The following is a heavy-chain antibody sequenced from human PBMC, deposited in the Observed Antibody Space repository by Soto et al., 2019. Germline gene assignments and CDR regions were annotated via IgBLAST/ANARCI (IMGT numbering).Heavy chain of an antibody. CDR1: GFTFSSYS. CDR2: FRGSGDDGTT. V-gene: IGHV3-23*01. CDR3: AKKVNSGSGSQYFDY. Sequence: PVGSLRLSCAASGFTFSSYSMSWVRQAPGKGLEWVSGFRGSGDDGTTYYADSVKGRLTISRDNSKNMLFLQMNSLRAEDTAIYYCAKKVNSGSGSQYFDYWGQGTLVTVSS. D-gene: IGHD3-10*01. J-gene: IGHJ4*02.